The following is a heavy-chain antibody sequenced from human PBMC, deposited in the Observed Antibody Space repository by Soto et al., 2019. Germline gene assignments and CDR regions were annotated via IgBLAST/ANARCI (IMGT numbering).Heavy chain of an antibody. J-gene: IGHJ3*02. Sequence: QVQLVQSGAEVKKPGASVKVSCKASGYTFTSYGISWVRQAPGQGLEWMGWISAYNGNTNYAQKLQGRVTMTTDTSTSTAYMELRSLRSDATAVYYWARALVRYCTNGVCYTRAFDIWGQGTMVTVSS. D-gene: IGHD2-8*01. CDR3: ARALVRYCTNGVCYTRAFDI. V-gene: IGHV1-18*04. CDR1: GYTFTSYG. CDR2: ISAYNGNT.